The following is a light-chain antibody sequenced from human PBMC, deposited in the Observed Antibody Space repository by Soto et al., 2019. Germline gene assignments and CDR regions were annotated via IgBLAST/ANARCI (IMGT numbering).Light chain of an antibody. V-gene: IGKV3-11*01. CDR3: QQRSDWLT. CDR2: GAS. J-gene: IGKJ4*01. Sequence: IDLTQSPANLSLSPWEGATLYCRASQSVSTSLAWYQQKPGQAPRLLIYGASRRAAGIPGRFSGSGSGTDFTLTISSLEPEDFAVYYCQQRSDWLTFGGGTKVDIK. CDR1: QSVSTS.